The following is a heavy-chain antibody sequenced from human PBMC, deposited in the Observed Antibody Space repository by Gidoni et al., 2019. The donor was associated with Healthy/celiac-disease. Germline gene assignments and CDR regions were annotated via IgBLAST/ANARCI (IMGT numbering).Heavy chain of an antibody. D-gene: IGHD1-26*01. J-gene: IGHJ5*02. V-gene: IGHV3-23*01. CDR3: AKDQADGANWFDP. CDR2: ISGSGGST. CDR1: RFNFSSYA. Sequence: EVQLLESGGGLVQPGGSLRLSCAASRFNFSSYAISWVRQAPGKGLEWVSAISGSGGSTYYADSVKGRFTISRDNSKNTLYLQMNSLRAEDTAVYYCAKDQADGANWFDPWGQGTLVTVSS.